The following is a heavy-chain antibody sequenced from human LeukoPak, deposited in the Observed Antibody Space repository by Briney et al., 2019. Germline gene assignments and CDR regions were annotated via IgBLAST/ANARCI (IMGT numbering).Heavy chain of an antibody. Sequence: SETLPLTCTVSGGSISSYYWSGIRQPAGKALEWIGRIYTSGSTNYNPSLKSRVTMSVDTSKNQFSLKLSSVTAADTAVYYCARAYSSGSYYGMDVWGQGTTVTVSS. J-gene: IGHJ6*02. CDR2: IYTSGST. CDR3: ARAYSSGSYYGMDV. V-gene: IGHV4-4*07. D-gene: IGHD6-19*01. CDR1: GGSISSYY.